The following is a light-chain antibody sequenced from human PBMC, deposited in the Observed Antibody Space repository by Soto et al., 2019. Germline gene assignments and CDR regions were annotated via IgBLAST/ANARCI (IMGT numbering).Light chain of an antibody. CDR2: GAS. CDR3: QQYNNWPYT. Sequence: EIVMTQSPATLSVSPGERATLSCRASQSVSSNLAWYQQKPGQAPRLLFNGASTRATGIPARFSGSGSGTEFTLTISSLQSEDFAVYYCQQYNNWPYTFGQGTKLEIK. CDR1: QSVSSN. J-gene: IGKJ2*01. V-gene: IGKV3-15*01.